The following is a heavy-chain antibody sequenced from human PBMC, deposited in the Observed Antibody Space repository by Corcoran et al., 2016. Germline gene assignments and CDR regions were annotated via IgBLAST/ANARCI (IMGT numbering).Heavy chain of an antibody. V-gene: IGHV4-34*01. J-gene: IGHJ5*02. D-gene: IGHD5-12*01. Sequence: QVQLQQWGAGLLKPSETLSLTCAVYGGSFSGYYWSWIRQPPGKGLEWIGEINHSGSTNYNPSLKSRVTISVDTSKNQFSLKLSSVTAADTAVYYCATADGYNYASVGYNWFDPWGQGTLVTVSS. CDR2: INHSGST. CDR1: GGSFSGYY. CDR3: ATADGYNYASVGYNWFDP.